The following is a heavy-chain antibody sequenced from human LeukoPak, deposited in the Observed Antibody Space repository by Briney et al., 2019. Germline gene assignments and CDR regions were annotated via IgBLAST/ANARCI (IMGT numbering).Heavy chain of an antibody. Sequence: GGSLRLSCTVSGFTFSSYAMSWVRQAPGKGLEWVSTLSSYGTGTYYADSVKGRFTISRDNSKNTLYLQMNSLRAEDTAVYYCARVYSSSWYDSYFDYWGQGTLVTVSS. CDR1: GFTFSSYA. CDR2: LSSYGTGT. CDR3: ARVYSSSWYDSYFDY. J-gene: IGHJ4*02. V-gene: IGHV3-23*01. D-gene: IGHD6-13*01.